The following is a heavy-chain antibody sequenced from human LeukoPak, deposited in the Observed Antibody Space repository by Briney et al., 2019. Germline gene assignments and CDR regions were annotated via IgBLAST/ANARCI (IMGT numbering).Heavy chain of an antibody. V-gene: IGHV3-11*01. CDR1: GFTFSHYN. Sequence: GGSLRLSCITSGFTFSHYNMNWFRQAPGKGLEWVSYISTTGTMIYYGDSAKGRFTISRDNAKDSLYLQLTSLSADDTAVYHCATEGCGATKCHHDLWGQGTRVTVSS. D-gene: IGHD2-21*01. J-gene: IGHJ5*02. CDR3: ATEGCGATKCHHDL. CDR2: ISTTGTMI.